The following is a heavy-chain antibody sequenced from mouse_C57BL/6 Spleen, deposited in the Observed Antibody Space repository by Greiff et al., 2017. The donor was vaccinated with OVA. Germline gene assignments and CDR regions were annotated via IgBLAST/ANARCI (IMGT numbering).Heavy chain of an antibody. V-gene: IGHV3-6*01. CDR2: ISYDGSN. D-gene: IGHD3-2*02. Sequence: EVQRVESGPGLVKPSQSLSLTCSVTGYSITSGYYWNWLRQFPGNKLEWMDYISYDGSNNYTPSLKNRISITRQSSKNQCFLKLNSVTTEDTATGYCARGSSGLDYWGKGTTLTVSS. CDR3: ARGSSGLDY. CDR1: GYSITSGYY. J-gene: IGHJ2*01.